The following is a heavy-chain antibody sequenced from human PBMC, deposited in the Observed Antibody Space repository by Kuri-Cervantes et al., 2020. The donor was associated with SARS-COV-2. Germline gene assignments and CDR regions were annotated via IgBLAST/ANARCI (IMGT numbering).Heavy chain of an antibody. J-gene: IGHJ4*02. Sequence: LSLTCAASGFTFSDYYFTWIRQAPGKGLEWVSYISNSGATIFYADSVKGRFTISRDDAKSSVYLQMNSLRGEDTAVYYCARDLRMGKSLDYWGQGTLVTVSS. CDR3: ARDLRMGKSLDY. CDR2: ISNSGATI. V-gene: IGHV3-11*04. D-gene: IGHD3-16*01. CDR1: GFTFSDYY.